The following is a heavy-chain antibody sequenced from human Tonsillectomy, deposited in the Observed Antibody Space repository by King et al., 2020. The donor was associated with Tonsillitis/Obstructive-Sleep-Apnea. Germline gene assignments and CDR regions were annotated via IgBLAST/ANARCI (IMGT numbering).Heavy chain of an antibody. CDR2: INHSGST. Sequence: VQLQQWGAGLLKPSETLSLTCAVYGGSFSGYYWSWIRQPPGKGLEWIGEINHSGSTNYNPSLKSRVTISVDTSKNLFSLKLTSVTAADTAVYYCARGSVVVVPAAIVWWFDPWGQGTLVTVSS. CDR3: ARGSVVVVPAAIVWWFDP. V-gene: IGHV4-34*01. CDR1: GGSFSGYY. D-gene: IGHD2-2*01. J-gene: IGHJ5*02.